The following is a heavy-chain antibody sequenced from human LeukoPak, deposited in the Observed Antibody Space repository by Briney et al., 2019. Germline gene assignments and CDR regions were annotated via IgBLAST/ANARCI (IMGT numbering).Heavy chain of an antibody. CDR1: GFTVSSNY. CDR2: IYSGNST. CDR3: ARDRSSGWYVYDY. V-gene: IGHV3-53*01. Sequence: GGPLRLSCAASGFTVSSNYMSWVRQAPGKGLEWASVIYSGNSTYYADSVKGRFAISRNTSKNTLYLQMNSLRADDTAVYYCARDRSSGWYVYDYWGQGTLVTASS. J-gene: IGHJ4*02. D-gene: IGHD6-19*01.